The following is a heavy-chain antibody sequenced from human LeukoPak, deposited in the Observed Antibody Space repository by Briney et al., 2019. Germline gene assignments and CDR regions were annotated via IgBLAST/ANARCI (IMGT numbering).Heavy chain of an antibody. CDR3: ARDHYYGSGSSSFDP. CDR2: IQFDGSNE. V-gene: IGHV3-30*02. J-gene: IGHJ5*02. CDR1: GFTFSSYG. Sequence: GGSLRLSCAASGFTFSSYGMHWVRQAPGKGLEWVAYIQFDGSNEQYADSVKGRFTISRDNAKNSLYLQMNSLRAEDTAVYYCARDHYYGSGSSSFDPWGQGTLVTVSS. D-gene: IGHD3-10*01.